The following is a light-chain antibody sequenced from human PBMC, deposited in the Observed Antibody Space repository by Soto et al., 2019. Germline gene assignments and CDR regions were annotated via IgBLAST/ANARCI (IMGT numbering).Light chain of an antibody. Sequence: DIVWTQSPVTLSLSPGERATLSCRSIQSVSSSYLAWYQQKPGQAPRLLIYGASTRATGIPDRFSGSGSVTDFTLTISRLEPEDFAVYYCQQYGSSPPWTFGQGTKVDI. CDR1: QSVSSSY. J-gene: IGKJ1*01. V-gene: IGKV3-20*01. CDR3: QQYGSSPPWT. CDR2: GAS.